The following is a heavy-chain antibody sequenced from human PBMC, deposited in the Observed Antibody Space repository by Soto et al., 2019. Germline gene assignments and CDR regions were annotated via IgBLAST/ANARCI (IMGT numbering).Heavy chain of an antibody. CDR1: GYTFSSYA. Sequence: ASVKVSCKVSGYTFSSYALHWVRQAPGQRLEWMGWINGGNGQTKYSQKFQGRVTFTRDTSASTAYLDLSSLRSEDTAVYYCARDPYYYYSSGYFSGYFHHCCQGTQVTVSS. J-gene: IGHJ1*01. V-gene: IGHV1-3*01. CDR2: INGGNGQT. CDR3: ARDPYYYYSSGYFSGYFHH. D-gene: IGHD3-22*01.